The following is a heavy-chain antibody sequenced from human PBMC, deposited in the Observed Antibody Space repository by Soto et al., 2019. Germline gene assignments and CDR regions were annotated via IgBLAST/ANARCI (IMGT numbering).Heavy chain of an antibody. CDR3: ARGVYRGYEFDY. CDR1: GFTFSDYY. CDR2: ISSSGDTI. V-gene: IGHV3-11*01. Sequence: QVQLVESGGGLVKPGGSLRLSCAASGFTFSDYYMSWIRQAPGKGLEWVSYISSSGDTIYYEGSVEGRFTISRDNAKNSLYLQMNSLRAEDTAVYYCARGVYRGYEFDYWGQGILVTVSS. D-gene: IGHD5-12*01. J-gene: IGHJ4*02.